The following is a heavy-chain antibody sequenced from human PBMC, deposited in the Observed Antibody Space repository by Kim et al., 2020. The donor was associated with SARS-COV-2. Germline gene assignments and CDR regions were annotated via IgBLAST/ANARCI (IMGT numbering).Heavy chain of an antibody. CDR2: ISSSSSYI. D-gene: IGHD6-19*01. CDR1: GFAFSSYS. Sequence: GGSLRLSCAASGFAFSSYSMNWVRQAPGKGLEWVSSISSSSSYIYYADSVKGRFTISRDNAKNSLYLQMNSLRAEDTAVYYCARDTASSGWFDYWGQGTLVPVSS. CDR3: ARDTASSGWFDY. J-gene: IGHJ4*02. V-gene: IGHV3-21*01.